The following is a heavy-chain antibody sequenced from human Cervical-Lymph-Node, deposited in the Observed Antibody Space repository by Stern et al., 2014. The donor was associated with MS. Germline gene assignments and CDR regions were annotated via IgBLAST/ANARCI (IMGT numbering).Heavy chain of an antibody. CDR3: ARDTSSPERSDW. Sequence: EMQLVESGGGVIQPGGSLRLPCTASGFTVSRDYMTWVRPAPGKGLEWFSLITNVGSTFYTDSVKGRFTISRDDSKNTVYLHMTSLRAEDTAMYYCARDTSSPERSDWWGQGTLVTVSS. CDR2: ITNVGST. CDR1: GFTVSRDY. J-gene: IGHJ4*02. V-gene: IGHV3-53*01. D-gene: IGHD1-1*01.